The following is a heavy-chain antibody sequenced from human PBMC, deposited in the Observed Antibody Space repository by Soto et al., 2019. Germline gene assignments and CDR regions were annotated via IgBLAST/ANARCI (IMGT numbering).Heavy chain of an antibody. Sequence: GASVKVSCKASGGTFSSYAISWVRQAPGQGLEWMGGIIPIFGTANYAQKFQGRVTITADESTSTAYMELSSLRSEDTAVYYCARVVLSYYYYYGMDVWGQGTTVTVSS. D-gene: IGHD3-10*02. V-gene: IGHV1-69*13. CDR1: GGTFSSYA. CDR2: IIPIFGTA. CDR3: ARVVLSYYYYYGMDV. J-gene: IGHJ6*02.